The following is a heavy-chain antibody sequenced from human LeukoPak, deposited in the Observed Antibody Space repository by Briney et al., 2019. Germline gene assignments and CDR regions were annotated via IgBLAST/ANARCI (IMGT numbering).Heavy chain of an antibody. Sequence: SQTLSLTCALSGDSVASKSVSWDWLRQSPSRGIEGLGRTYYRYTMYNDYAVSVRGRITVNPDTSKNQFSLHLNSVTPEDTAVYYCARRLTQYDCFDPWGQGILVTVSS. J-gene: IGHJ5*02. D-gene: IGHD2-2*01. CDR2: TYYRYTMYN. CDR1: GDSVASKSVS. V-gene: IGHV6-1*01. CDR3: ARRLTQYDCFDP.